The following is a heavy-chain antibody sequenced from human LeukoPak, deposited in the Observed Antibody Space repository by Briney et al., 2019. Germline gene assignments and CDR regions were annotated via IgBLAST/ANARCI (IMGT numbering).Heavy chain of an antibody. CDR3: AKAYGYCTTTSCSHEEFDY. D-gene: IGHD2-2*01. Sequence: QPGRSLRLSCAASGFTFSSYGMHWVRQAPGKGLEWVAVITYDGYYKYYADSVKGRFAISRDNSKNTLYLQMNSLRAEDTAVYYCAKAYGYCTTTSCSHEEFDYWGQGTLVTVSS. J-gene: IGHJ4*02. V-gene: IGHV3-30*18. CDR2: ITYDGYYK. CDR1: GFTFSSYG.